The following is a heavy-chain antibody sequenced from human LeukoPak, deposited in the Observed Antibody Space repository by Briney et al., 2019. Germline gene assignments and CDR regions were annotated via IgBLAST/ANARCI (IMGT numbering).Heavy chain of an antibody. CDR1: ELTISRYW. CDR3: ARGWNTTPRSGFDI. V-gene: IGHV3-74*01. CDR2: INNDGSIT. Sequence: GGSLRLSCAASELTISRYWMHWVRRAPGKGLVWVSNINNDGSITTYADSVKGRFTISRDNVKNTLFLQMNSLGAEDTALYYCARGWNTTPRSGFDIWGLGTMVTVSS. D-gene: IGHD1/OR15-1a*01. J-gene: IGHJ3*02.